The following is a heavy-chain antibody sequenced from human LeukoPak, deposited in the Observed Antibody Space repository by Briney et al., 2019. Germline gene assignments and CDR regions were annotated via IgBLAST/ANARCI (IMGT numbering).Heavy chain of an antibody. V-gene: IGHV4-38-2*02. Sequence: SETLSLTCTVSGYSISSGYYWGWLRQPPGKGLEWIGNIYHSGSTYYNPSLKSRVTISVDTSKNEFSLNLSSVTAADTAVYYCARDLSGYGFFDYWGQGTLVTVSS. CDR3: ARDLSGYGFFDY. CDR1: GYSISSGYY. J-gene: IGHJ4*02. D-gene: IGHD3-10*01. CDR2: IYHSGST.